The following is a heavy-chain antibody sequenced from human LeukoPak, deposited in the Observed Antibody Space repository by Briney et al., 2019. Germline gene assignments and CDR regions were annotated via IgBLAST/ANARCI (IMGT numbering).Heavy chain of an antibody. Sequence: SETLSLTCTVSGGSISSYYCSWIRQPPGKGLEWIGYIYYSGSTNYNPSLKSRVTMSVDTSKNQFSLKLNSVTSADTAVYYCARVPTWNSAPDHWGQGTLVTVSS. CDR2: IYYSGST. V-gene: IGHV4-59*01. CDR3: ARVPTWNSAPDH. J-gene: IGHJ4*02. D-gene: IGHD2/OR15-2a*01. CDR1: GGSISSYY.